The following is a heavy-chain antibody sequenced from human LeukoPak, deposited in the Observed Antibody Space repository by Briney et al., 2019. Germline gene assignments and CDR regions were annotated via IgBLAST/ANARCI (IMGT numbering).Heavy chain of an antibody. Sequence: PGGSLRLSCAASASGFTFSSAWMSWVRQAPGKGLVWVGRIKSKIDGGTTDYAAPVIGRFTISRDDSKNTLHLQMDSLKTEDTGVYYCATPPHAVRGVSWGQGTLVTVSS. CDR1: GFTFSSAW. J-gene: IGHJ5*02. D-gene: IGHD3-10*01. CDR2: IKSKIDGGTT. CDR3: ATPPHAVRGVS. V-gene: IGHV3-15*01.